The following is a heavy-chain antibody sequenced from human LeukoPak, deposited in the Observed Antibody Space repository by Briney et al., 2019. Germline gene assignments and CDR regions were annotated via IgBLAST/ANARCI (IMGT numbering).Heavy chain of an antibody. CDR2: INHSGST. V-gene: IGHV4-34*01. D-gene: IGHD5-12*01. J-gene: IGHJ6*02. Sequence: SETLSLTCAVYGGSFSGYYWSWIRQPPGKGLEWIGEINHSGSTNYNPSLKSRVTISVDTSKNQFSLKLSSVTAADTAVYYCARSFLRVWGQGTTVTVSS. CDR1: GGSFSGYY. CDR3: ARSFLRV.